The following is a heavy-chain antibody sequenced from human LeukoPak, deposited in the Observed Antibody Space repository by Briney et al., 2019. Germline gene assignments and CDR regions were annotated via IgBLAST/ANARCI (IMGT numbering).Heavy chain of an antibody. Sequence: SETLSLTCTVSGGSISSHYWSWIRQPPGKGLEWIGYIYYSGSTNYNPSLKSRVTISVDTSKNQFSLKLSSVTAADTAVYYCARGMRNWNFDYFDYWGQGTLVTVSS. D-gene: IGHD1-7*01. CDR2: IYYSGST. CDR1: GGSISSHY. J-gene: IGHJ4*02. V-gene: IGHV4-59*11. CDR3: ARGMRNWNFDYFDY.